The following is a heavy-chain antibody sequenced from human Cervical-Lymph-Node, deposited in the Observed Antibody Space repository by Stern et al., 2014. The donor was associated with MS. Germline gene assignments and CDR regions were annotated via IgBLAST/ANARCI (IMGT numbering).Heavy chain of an antibody. CDR2: ISRGGSTI. D-gene: IGHD6-19*01. CDR3: ARESPDSSGWVYYFDY. V-gene: IGHV3-11*01. CDR1: GFTFSGYS. J-gene: IGHJ4*02. Sequence: VQLLESGGGLVKPGGSLRLSCAASGFTFSGYSMSWIRQAPGKGLEWISYISRGGSTIFYADSVKGRFTISRDNAKNSLYLQMNSLRAEDTAVFYCARESPDSSGWVYYFDYWGQGTLVTVSS.